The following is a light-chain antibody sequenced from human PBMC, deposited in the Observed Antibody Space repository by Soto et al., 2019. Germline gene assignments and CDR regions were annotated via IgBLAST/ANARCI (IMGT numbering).Light chain of an antibody. CDR3: QQRSNWLLT. Sequence: EIVLTQSPATLSLSPGERATLSCRASQSVSSYLAWYQQKPGQAPRLLIYDASNRATGIPARFSGSGSGTDFTLTISSLEPAEFAVYYCQQRSNWLLTFGGGTKVEIK. CDR1: QSVSSY. V-gene: IGKV3-11*01. CDR2: DAS. J-gene: IGKJ4*01.